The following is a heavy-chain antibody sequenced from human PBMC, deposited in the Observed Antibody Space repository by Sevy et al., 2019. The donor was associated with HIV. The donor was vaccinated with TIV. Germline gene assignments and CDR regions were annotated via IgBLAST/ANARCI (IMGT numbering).Heavy chain of an antibody. Sequence: SETLSLTCAVSGGSISSGLYSWNWIRQPPGRGLEWIGYIYHTGNTYYNPSLKTRVTISVDRSKNQFSLRLTSVTAADTAVYYCARDSGDYPYYFDHWCQGTLVTVSS. J-gene: IGHJ4*02. CDR1: GGSISSGLYS. CDR2: IYHTGNT. D-gene: IGHD4-17*01. V-gene: IGHV4-30-2*01. CDR3: ARDSGDYPYYFDH.